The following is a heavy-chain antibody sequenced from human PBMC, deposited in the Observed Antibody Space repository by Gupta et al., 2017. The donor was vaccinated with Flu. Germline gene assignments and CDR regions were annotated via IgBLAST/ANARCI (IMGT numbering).Heavy chain of an antibody. V-gene: IGHV3-23*01. D-gene: IGHD2-2*01. J-gene: IGHJ5*01. Sequence: DVQLSESGGGLIQPGGSLRLSCVGSGFTFNIYVMAWVRQAPGKGLELVAVVDGSGFDTHFADSVKGRFTISRDNSENTLHLQMHSLRAEDTATYYCAKGYCSSRTSCYFFFDSWGRGALVTVSS. CDR2: VDGSGFDT. CDR1: GFTFNIYV. CDR3: AKGYCSSRTSCYFFFDS.